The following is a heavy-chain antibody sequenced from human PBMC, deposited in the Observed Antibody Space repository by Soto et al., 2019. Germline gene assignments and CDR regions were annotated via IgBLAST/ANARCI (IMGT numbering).Heavy chain of an antibody. J-gene: IGHJ3*02. CDR2: ISAYNGNT. V-gene: IGHV1-18*01. Sequence: GASVKVSCKASGYTITSYGISWVRQAPGQGLKWMGWISAYNGNTNYAQKLQGRVTMTTDTSTSTAYMELRSLRSDDTAVYYCARGGGTWIQLWFDAFDIWGQGTMVTVSS. CDR1: GYTITSYG. D-gene: IGHD5-18*01. CDR3: ARGGGTWIQLWFDAFDI.